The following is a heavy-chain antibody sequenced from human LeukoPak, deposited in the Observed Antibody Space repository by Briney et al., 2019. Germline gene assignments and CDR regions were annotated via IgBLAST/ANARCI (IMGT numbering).Heavy chain of an antibody. V-gene: IGHV3-21*01. CDR3: ARSIAAADDAFDI. J-gene: IGHJ3*02. D-gene: IGHD6-13*01. CDR2: INSSSSYI. Sequence: PGGSLRLSCAASGFTFSSYAMHWVRQAPGKGLEWVSSINSSSSYIYYADSVKGRFTISRDNAKNSLYLQMNSLRAEDTAVYYCARSIAAADDAFDIWGQGTMVTVSS. CDR1: GFTFSSYA.